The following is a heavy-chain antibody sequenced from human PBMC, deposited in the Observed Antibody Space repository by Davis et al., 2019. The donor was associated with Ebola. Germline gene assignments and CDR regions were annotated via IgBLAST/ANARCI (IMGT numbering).Heavy chain of an antibody. CDR1: GGPFSGYY. CDR2: INHSGTT. V-gene: IGHV4-34*01. CDR3: ASGIPGY. Sequence: SETLSLTCAVYGGPFSGYYWSWIRQPPGKGLEWIGEINHSGTTNYNPSLKSRLTISVDTSKNQFSLKLSSVTAADTAVYYCASGIPGYWGQGTLVTVSS. D-gene: IGHD2-2*02. J-gene: IGHJ4*02.